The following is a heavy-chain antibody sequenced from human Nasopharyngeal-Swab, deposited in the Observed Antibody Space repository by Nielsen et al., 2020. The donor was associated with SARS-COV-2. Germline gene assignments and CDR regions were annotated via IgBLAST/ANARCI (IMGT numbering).Heavy chain of an antibody. Sequence: ASVKVSCKASGYTFTSYAMHWVRQAPGQRLEWMGWINAGNGNTKYSQKFQGRVTITRDTSASTAYMELSSLRSEDTAVYYCARYRNVLRYFDWLGWFDPWGQGTLVTVSS. CDR3: ARYRNVLRYFDWLGWFDP. V-gene: IGHV1-3*01. J-gene: IGHJ5*02. D-gene: IGHD3-9*01. CDR1: GYTFTSYA. CDR2: INAGNGNT.